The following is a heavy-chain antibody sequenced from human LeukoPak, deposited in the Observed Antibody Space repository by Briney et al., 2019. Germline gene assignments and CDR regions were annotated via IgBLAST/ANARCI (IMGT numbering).Heavy chain of an antibody. J-gene: IGHJ4*02. V-gene: IGHV3-33*01. CDR2: IWYDGCNK. CDR1: SLRISRYG. Sequence: LPCPASSLRISRYGMPWVRQTPGKGLEWVALIWYDGCNKNYADSLEGRLTISRDNSKNTLYLQMNSLRVEDTAVYYCARGSLASAATPSDCWGQGTLVTVSS. CDR3: ARGSLASAATPSDC. D-gene: IGHD2-15*01.